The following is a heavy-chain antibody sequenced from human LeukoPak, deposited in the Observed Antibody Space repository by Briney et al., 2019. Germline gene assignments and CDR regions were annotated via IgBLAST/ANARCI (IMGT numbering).Heavy chain of an antibody. Sequence: GGSLRLSCAASGFTFSSYWMHWVRQAPGKGLVWVSRINGDGSSTGYADSVKGRFTISRDNSKNTLYLQPNSLRVEDTAVYYCAKNRGAGSHYYYHMNVWGKGTTVTVSS. J-gene: IGHJ6*03. CDR3: AKNRGAGSHYYYHMNV. CDR1: GFTFSSYW. D-gene: IGHD1-26*01. CDR2: INGDGSST. V-gene: IGHV3-74*01.